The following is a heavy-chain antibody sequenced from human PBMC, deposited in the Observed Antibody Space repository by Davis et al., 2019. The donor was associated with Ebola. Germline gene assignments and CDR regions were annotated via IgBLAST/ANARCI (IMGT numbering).Heavy chain of an antibody. CDR2: IWHDGSNK. V-gene: IGHV3-33*08. CDR3: ASDNSSPD. D-gene: IGHD6-6*01. J-gene: IGHJ4*02. CDR1: GLTFSHYG. Sequence: PGGSLRLSCAASGLTFSHYGMHWVRQAPGKGLEWVAVIWHDGSNKYYADSVKGRFTISRDNSKNTLYLQINSLRTEDTAMYYCASDNSSPDWGQGTLVTVSS.